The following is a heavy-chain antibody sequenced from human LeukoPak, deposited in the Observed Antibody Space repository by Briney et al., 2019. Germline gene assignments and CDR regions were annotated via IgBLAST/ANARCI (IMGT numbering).Heavy chain of an antibody. V-gene: IGHV1-2*02. CDR1: GYTFTGYY. J-gene: IGHJ1*01. CDR3: ARALEVGATTRYFQH. Sequence: ASVKVSCKASGYTFTGYYMHWVRQAPGQGLEWMGWINPNSGGTNYAQKFQGRVTMTRDTSISTAYMELSRLRSDDTAVYYCARALEVGATTRYFQHWGQGTLVTVSS. CDR2: INPNSGGT. D-gene: IGHD1-26*01.